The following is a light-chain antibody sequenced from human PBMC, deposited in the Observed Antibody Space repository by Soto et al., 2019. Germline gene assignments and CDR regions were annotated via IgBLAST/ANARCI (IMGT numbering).Light chain of an antibody. Sequence: EVVLTQSPGALSLSPGERATLSCRASQSVDSSYFAWYQQRHGQAPRLLIYETSTMATGIPDRFSGSGSGTDFTLTVSRLEPEDFAVYFCQQYGSYPLTFGGGTRVEIK. CDR1: QSVDSSY. CDR2: ETS. CDR3: QQYGSYPLT. J-gene: IGKJ4*01. V-gene: IGKV3-20*01.